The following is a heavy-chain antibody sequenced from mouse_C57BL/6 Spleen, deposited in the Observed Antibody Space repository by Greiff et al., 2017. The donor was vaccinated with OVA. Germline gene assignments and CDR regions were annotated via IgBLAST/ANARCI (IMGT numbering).Heavy chain of an antibody. CDR2: IDPSDSYT. D-gene: IGHD2-5*01. J-gene: IGHJ4*01. V-gene: IGHV1-50*01. Sequence: QVQLQQSGAELVKPGASVKLSCKASGYTFTSYWMQWVKQRPGQGLEWIGEIDPSDSYTNYNQKFKGKATLTVDTSSSTAYMQLSSLTSEDSAVYYCARSNYVGYAMDYWGQGTSVTVSS. CDR3: ARSNYVGYAMDY. CDR1: GYTFTSYW.